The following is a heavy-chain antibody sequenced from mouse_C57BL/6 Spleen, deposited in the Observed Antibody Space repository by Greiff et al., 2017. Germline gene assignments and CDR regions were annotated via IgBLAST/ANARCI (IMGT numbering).Heavy chain of an antibody. V-gene: IGHV5-4*01. CDR2: ISDGGSYT. CDR3: ARDSGYGYDGYYAMDY. CDR1: GFTFSSYA. Sequence: EVKLQESGGGLVKPGGSLKLSCAASGFTFSSYAMSWVRQTPEKRLEWVATISDGGSYTYYPDNVKGRFTISRDNAKNNLYLQMSHLKSEDTAMYYCARDSGYGYDGYYAMDYWGQGTSVTVSS. J-gene: IGHJ4*01. D-gene: IGHD2-2*01.